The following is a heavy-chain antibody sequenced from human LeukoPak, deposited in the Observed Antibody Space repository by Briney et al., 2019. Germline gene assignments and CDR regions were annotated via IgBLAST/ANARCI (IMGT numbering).Heavy chain of an antibody. Sequence: AGGSLRLSCAASGFTFSDHYMEWVRQAPGKGLEWVGRSRNKVNSYTTEYAASVKGRFTISRDESKNSLYLQMNSLKTDDTAVYYRVRGIVGATDSWGQGTPVTVSS. J-gene: IGHJ4*02. CDR2: SRNKVNSYTT. V-gene: IGHV3-72*01. CDR3: VRGIVGATDS. CDR1: GFTFSDHY. D-gene: IGHD1-26*01.